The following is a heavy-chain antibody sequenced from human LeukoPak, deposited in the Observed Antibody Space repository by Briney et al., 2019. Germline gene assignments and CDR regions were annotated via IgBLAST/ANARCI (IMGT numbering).Heavy chain of an antibody. V-gene: IGHV3-30*18. Sequence: GGSLRLSCAASGFTFSTYGMHWVRQAPGKGLEWVAVVSYDASSTYYVDSVKGRFTISRDNSENTLYLQMNSLRAEDTAVYYCAKGLRSSIWYFDLWGRGTLVTLSS. CDR3: AKGLRSSIWYFDL. CDR1: GFTFSTYG. D-gene: IGHD6-19*01. J-gene: IGHJ2*01. CDR2: VSYDASST.